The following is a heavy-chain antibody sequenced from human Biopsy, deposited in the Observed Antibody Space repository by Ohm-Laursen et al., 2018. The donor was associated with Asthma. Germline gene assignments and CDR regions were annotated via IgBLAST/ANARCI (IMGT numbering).Heavy chain of an antibody. J-gene: IGHJ3*01. CDR3: ARTYYDFLTGQVKDVFGV. CDR1: GYTFINYA. D-gene: IGHD3-9*01. Sequence: ASVKVSCKSSGYTFINYAIHWVRQAPGHSLEWMGWINAANGNTKYSQKFQGRLTISRDTSASTAYMDPSSLRSEDTATYYCARTYYDFLTGQVKDVFGVWGQGTMVTVSS. V-gene: IGHV1-3*01. CDR2: INAANGNT.